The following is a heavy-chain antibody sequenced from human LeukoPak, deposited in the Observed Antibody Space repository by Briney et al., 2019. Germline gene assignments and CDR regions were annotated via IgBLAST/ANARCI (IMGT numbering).Heavy chain of an antibody. Sequence: ASVKVSCKASGYTLTSYGISWVRQARGQGLEWRGWISAYNGNTNYAQKLQGRVTMTTDTSTRTAYMELRSLRSGDTPVYCRARGGRHFDYCGQGTLVTVSS. D-gene: IGHD6-6*01. CDR3: ARGGRHFDY. V-gene: IGHV1-18*01. J-gene: IGHJ4*02. CDR2: ISAYNGNT. CDR1: GYTLTSYG.